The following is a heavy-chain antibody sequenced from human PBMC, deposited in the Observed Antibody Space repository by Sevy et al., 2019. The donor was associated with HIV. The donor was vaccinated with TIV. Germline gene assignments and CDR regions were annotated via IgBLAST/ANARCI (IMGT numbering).Heavy chain of an antibody. CDR3: ARSVTMIEVVTGWFDP. J-gene: IGHJ5*02. CDR2: IYYSGST. V-gene: IGHV4-31*03. Sequence: SETLSLTCTVSGGSISSGGYYWSWIRQHPGEGLEWIGYIYYSGSTYYNPSLKSRATISVDTSKNHFSLKLSSVTAADTAVYYCARSVTMIEVVTGWFDPWGQGTLVTVSS. D-gene: IGHD3-22*01. CDR1: GGSISSGGYY.